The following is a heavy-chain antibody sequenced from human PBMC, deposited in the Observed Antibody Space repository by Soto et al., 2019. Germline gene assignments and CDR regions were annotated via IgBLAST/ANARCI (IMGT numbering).Heavy chain of an antibody. V-gene: IGHV3-30-3*01. CDR3: ARDRKYYGSGSYDTSYFDY. D-gene: IGHD3-10*01. CDR2: ISYDGSNK. J-gene: IGHJ4*02. CDR1: GFTFSSYA. Sequence: QVQLVESEGGVVQPGRSLRLSCAASGFTFSSYAMHWVRQAPGKGLEWVAVISYDGSNKYYADSVKGRFTISRDNSKNTLYLQMNSLRAEDTAVYYCARDRKYYGSGSYDTSYFDYWGQGTLVTVSS.